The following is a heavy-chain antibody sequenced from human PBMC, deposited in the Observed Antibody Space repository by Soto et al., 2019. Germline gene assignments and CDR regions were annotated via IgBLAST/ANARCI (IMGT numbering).Heavy chain of an antibody. D-gene: IGHD6-6*01. J-gene: IGHJ6*03. CDR2: IYYSGST. CDR1: GVSISSYY. CDR3: ARNRRIAARIGYYYYYYMDV. Sequence: SETLSLTCTVSGVSISSYYWSWIRQPPGKGLEWIGYIYYSGSTNYNPSLKSRVTISVDTSKNQFSLKLSSVTAADTAVYYCARNRRIAARIGYYYYYYMDVWGKGTTVTVSS. V-gene: IGHV4-59*08.